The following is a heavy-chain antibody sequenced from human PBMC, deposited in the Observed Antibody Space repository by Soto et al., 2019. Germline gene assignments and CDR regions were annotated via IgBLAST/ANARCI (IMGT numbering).Heavy chain of an antibody. CDR3: AREGIVVVPAAISLGMDV. CDR2: INSDGSST. J-gene: IGHJ6*02. D-gene: IGHD2-2*02. CDR1: GFTFSSYW. Sequence: GSLRLSCAASGFTFSSYWMHWVRQAPGKGLVWVSRINSDGSSTSYADSVKGRFTISRDNAKNTLYLQMNSLRAEDTAVYYCAREGIVVVPAAISLGMDVWGQGTTVTVSS. V-gene: IGHV3-74*01.